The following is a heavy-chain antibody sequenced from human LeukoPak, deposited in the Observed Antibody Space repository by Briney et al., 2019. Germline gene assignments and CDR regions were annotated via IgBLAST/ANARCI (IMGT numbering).Heavy chain of an antibody. CDR2: IYYSGST. Sequence: PSETLSLTCTLSGGSISSSSYYWGWIRQPPGKGLEWIGSIYYSGSTYYNPSVKSRVTISVDTSKNQFSLKLSSVTAADTAVYYCARCIAAAIPSWGQGTLVTVSS. V-gene: IGHV4-39*01. D-gene: IGHD6-13*01. CDR3: ARCIAAAIPS. J-gene: IGHJ5*02. CDR1: GGSISSSSYY.